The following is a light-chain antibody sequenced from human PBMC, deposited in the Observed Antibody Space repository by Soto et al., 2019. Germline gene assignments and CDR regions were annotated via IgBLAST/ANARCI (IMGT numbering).Light chain of an antibody. V-gene: IGLV1-40*01. Sequence: QSVLTQPPSVSGAPGQRVTISCTGSSSNIGAGYDVHWYQQLPGTAPKLLIYGNSNRPSGVPDRFSGSKSGTSASLAITGLKGEDAADYYCQSYGSSLSGVVFGGGTKVTVL. CDR3: QSYGSSLSGVV. CDR1: SSNIGAGYD. J-gene: IGLJ2*01. CDR2: GNS.